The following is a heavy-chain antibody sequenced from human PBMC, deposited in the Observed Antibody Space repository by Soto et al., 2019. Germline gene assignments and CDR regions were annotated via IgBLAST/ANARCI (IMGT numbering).Heavy chain of an antibody. Sequence: ASVKVSCKASGYTFTSYGISWVRQAPGQGLEWMGWISAYNGTANYAQKFQGRVTITADESTSTAYMELSSLRSEDTAVYYCARVHSSGWYRAYYYYGMDVWGQGTTVTVSS. D-gene: IGHD6-19*01. CDR1: GYTFTSYG. CDR2: ISAYNGTA. CDR3: ARVHSSGWYRAYYYYGMDV. V-gene: IGHV1-18*01. J-gene: IGHJ6*02.